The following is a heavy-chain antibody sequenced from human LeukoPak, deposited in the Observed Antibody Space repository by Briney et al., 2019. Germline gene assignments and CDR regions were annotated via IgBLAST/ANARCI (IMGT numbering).Heavy chain of an antibody. CDR2: IIPILGIA. D-gene: IGHD6-13*01. J-gene: IGHJ4*02. Sequence: SVKVSCKASGYTFTTYGISWVRQAPGQGLEWMGRIIPILGIANYAQKFQGRVTITADKSTSTAYMELSSLRSEDTAVYYCASLIAAAGRGPFDYWGQGTLVTVSS. CDR1: GYTFTTYG. V-gene: IGHV1-69*04. CDR3: ASLIAAAGRGPFDY.